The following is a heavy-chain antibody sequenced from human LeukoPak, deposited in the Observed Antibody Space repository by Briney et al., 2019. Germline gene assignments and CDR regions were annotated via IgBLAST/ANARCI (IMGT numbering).Heavy chain of an antibody. V-gene: IGHV1-69*13. D-gene: IGHD3-22*01. CDR3: ARGPSAFDSSGYYSPYYFDY. CDR1: GGTFSSYA. J-gene: IGHJ4*02. Sequence: ASVKVSCKASGGTFSSYAISWVRQAPGQGLEWMGGIIPIFGTANYARKFQGRVTITADESTSTAYMELSSLRSEDTAVYYCARGPSAFDSSGYYSPYYFDYWGQGTLVTVSS. CDR2: IIPIFGTA.